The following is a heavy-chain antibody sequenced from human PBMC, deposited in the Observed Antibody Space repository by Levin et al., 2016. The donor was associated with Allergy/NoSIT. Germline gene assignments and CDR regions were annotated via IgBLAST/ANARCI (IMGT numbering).Heavy chain of an antibody. CDR2: IYYSGST. V-gene: IGHV4-59*01. J-gene: IGHJ5*02. CDR3: ASGEPYYYDSPGWFDP. Sequence: WIRQPPGKGLEWIGYIYYSGSTNYNPSLKSRVTISVDTSKNQFSLKMRSVTAADTAVYYCASGEPYYYDSPGWFDPWGQGTLVTVSS. D-gene: IGHD3-22*01.